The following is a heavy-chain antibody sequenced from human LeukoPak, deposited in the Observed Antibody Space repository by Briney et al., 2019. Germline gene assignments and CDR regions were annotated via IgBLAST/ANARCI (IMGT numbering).Heavy chain of an antibody. CDR3: ARVSAPGSGSYYYYYYGMDV. Sequence: GASVKVSCKASGYTFTSYAMNWVRQAPGQGLEWMGWINTNTGSPTYAQGFTGRFVFSLDTSVSTAYLQISSLKAEDTAVYYCARVSAPGSGSYYYYYYGMDVWGQGTTVTVSS. CDR1: GYTFTSYA. J-gene: IGHJ6*02. CDR2: INTNTGSP. D-gene: IGHD3-10*01. V-gene: IGHV7-4-1*02.